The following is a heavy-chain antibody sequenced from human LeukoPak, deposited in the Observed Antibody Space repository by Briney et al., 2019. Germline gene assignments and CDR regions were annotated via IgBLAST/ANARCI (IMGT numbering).Heavy chain of an antibody. V-gene: IGHV1-2*02. CDR2: INPNSGGT. CDR1: GYTFTGYY. D-gene: IGHD6-13*01. CDR3: AMQYSSSWRSYFDY. Sequence: ASVKVSCKASGYTFTGYYMHWLRQAPGQGLEWMGWINPNSGGTNYAQKFQGRVTMTRDTSISTAYMELSRLRSDDTAVYYCAMQYSSSWRSYFDYWGQGTLVTVSS. J-gene: IGHJ4*02.